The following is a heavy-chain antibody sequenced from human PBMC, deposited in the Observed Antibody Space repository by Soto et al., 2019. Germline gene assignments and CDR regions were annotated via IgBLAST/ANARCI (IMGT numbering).Heavy chain of an antibody. CDR2: ISAYNGNT. J-gene: IGHJ4*02. D-gene: IGHD4-17*01. CDR1: GYTFTSYG. V-gene: IGHV1-18*01. Sequence: ASVKVSCKASGYTFTSYGISWVRQAPGQGLEWMGWISAYNGNTNYAQKLQGRVTMTTDTSTSTAYMGLRSLRSADTAVYYCARDGSNYGDYSHWGQGTLVTVSS. CDR3: ARDGSNYGDYSH.